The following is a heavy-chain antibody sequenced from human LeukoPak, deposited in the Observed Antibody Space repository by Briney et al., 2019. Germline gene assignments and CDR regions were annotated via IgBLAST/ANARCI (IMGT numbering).Heavy chain of an antibody. J-gene: IGHJ4*02. V-gene: IGHV5-51*01. CDR1: GYSFTSYW. Sequence: GESLKISCKGSGYSFTSYWIGWVRQMPGKCLEWMGIIYPGDSDTRYSPSFQGQVTISADKSISTAYLQWSSLKASDTAMYYCARLSYYDSSGSYYFDYWGQGTLVTVSS. CDR3: ARLSYYDSSGSYYFDY. CDR2: IYPGDSDT. D-gene: IGHD3-22*01.